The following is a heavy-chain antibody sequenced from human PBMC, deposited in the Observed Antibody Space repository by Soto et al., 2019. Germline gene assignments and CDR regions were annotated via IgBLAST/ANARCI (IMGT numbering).Heavy chain of an antibody. CDR2: ISGSGGST. CDR3: AKYYYDSSGYYFDY. J-gene: IGHJ4*02. CDR1: GFTFSSYA. V-gene: IGHV3-23*01. D-gene: IGHD3-22*01. Sequence: GGSLRLSCAASGFTFSSYAMGWVRQAPGKGLEWVSAISGSGGSTYYADSVKGRFTISRDNSKNTLYLQMNSLRAEDTAVYYCAKYYYDSSGYYFDYWGQGTLVTVSS.